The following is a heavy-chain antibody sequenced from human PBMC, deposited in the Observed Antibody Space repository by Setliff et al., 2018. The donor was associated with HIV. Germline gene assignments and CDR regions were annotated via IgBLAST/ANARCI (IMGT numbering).Heavy chain of an antibody. D-gene: IGHD3-10*01. J-gene: IGHJ6*03. Sequence: SETLSLTCTVSGGSVSGYFWSWIRQPPGRGLEWSGYIYYDGTTNSNPSLKSRVTISVTTSKNQVSLRLSSVTAADTALYFCARATCGRTSSGINYYMDVWGKGTTVTVSS. CDR2: IYYDGTT. V-gene: IGHV4-59*02. CDR1: GGSVSGYF. CDR3: ARATCGRTSSGINYYMDV.